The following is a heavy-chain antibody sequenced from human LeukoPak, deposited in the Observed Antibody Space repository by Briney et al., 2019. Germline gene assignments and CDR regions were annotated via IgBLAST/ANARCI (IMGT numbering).Heavy chain of an antibody. V-gene: IGHV3-30-3*01. J-gene: IGHJ4*02. Sequence: GGSLRLSCAASGFTFSSYAMHWVRQAPGKGLEWVAVISYDGGDKHNADSVKGRFTISRDNSKNTFYLQMNSLRAEDTAVYYCARDSDIAAAGYYFDYWGQGTLVTVSS. CDR1: GFTFSSYA. CDR3: ARDSDIAAAGYYFDY. CDR2: ISYDGGDK. D-gene: IGHD6-13*01.